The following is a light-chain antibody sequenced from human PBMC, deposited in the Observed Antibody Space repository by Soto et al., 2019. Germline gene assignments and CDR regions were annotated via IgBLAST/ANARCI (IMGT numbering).Light chain of an antibody. CDR2: GAS. CDR1: QSVSNN. Sequence: EIVMTQSPATLSVSPGERVTLSCRASQSVSNNLAWFQQKPGQAPRLLIYGASTRATGIPARLSGSGSGTEFTLTISSLQSEDFAVYYCQQCNNWPLTFGQGTKVEI. CDR3: QQCNNWPLT. J-gene: IGKJ1*01. V-gene: IGKV3-15*01.